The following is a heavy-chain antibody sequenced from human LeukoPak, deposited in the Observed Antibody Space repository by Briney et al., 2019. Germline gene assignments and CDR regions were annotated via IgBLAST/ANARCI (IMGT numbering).Heavy chain of an antibody. Sequence: PGGSLRLSCAASGFTFSSYSMNWVRQAPGKGLEWVSYISSSSSTIYYADSVKGRFTISRDNATNSLYLQMNSLRAEDTAIYYCATNFGLFDYWGQGTLVTVSS. CDR3: ATNFGLFDY. J-gene: IGHJ4*02. D-gene: IGHD3/OR15-3a*01. V-gene: IGHV3-48*04. CDR1: GFTFSSYS. CDR2: ISSSSSTI.